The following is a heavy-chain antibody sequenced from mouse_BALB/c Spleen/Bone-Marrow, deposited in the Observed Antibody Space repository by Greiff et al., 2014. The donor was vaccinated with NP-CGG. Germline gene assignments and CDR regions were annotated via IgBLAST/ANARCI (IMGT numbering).Heavy chain of an antibody. J-gene: IGHJ4*01. Sequence: VQVVESGPGLVAPSQTLSITCTVSGFSFTSYGVHWVRQPPGKVLEWLGVIWAGGSTNYNSDLMSRLSISKDNSKSQVFLKMNSLQTDDTAMYYCARGSYYEGAMDYWGQGTSVTVSS. V-gene: IGHV2-9*02. CDR3: ARGSYYEGAMDY. CDR1: GFSFTSYG. D-gene: IGHD1-1*01. CDR2: IWAGGST.